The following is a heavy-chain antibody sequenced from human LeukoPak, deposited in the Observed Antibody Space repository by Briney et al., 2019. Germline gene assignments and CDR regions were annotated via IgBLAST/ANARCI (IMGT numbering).Heavy chain of an antibody. J-gene: IGHJ4*02. Sequence: PSETLSLTCTVSGGSISSYYWSWIRQPAGKGLERIGRIYASGSTNYNPSLKSRVTMSVDTSKNQFSLKLSSVTAADTAVYYCARDSTAYGDYSSDYWGQGTLVTVSS. V-gene: IGHV4-4*07. CDR2: IYASGST. CDR1: GGSISSYY. D-gene: IGHD4-17*01. CDR3: ARDSTAYGDYSSDY.